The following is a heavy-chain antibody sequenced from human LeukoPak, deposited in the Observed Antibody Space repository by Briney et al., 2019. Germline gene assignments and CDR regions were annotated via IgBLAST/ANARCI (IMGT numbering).Heavy chain of an antibody. CDR2: ISSQSGSA. J-gene: IGHJ4*02. V-gene: IGHV4-4*02. D-gene: IGHD2-2*01. CDR1: GGSISSSNW. Sequence: PSGTLSLTCAVSGGSISSSNWWTWVRQPPGQGLEWIGEISSQSGSANYNPSLMRRVTISVDKSKNQFSLRLSSVTAADTAVYYCAKIYCSSITCYLDFWGQGTLVTVSS. CDR3: AKIYCSSITCYLDF.